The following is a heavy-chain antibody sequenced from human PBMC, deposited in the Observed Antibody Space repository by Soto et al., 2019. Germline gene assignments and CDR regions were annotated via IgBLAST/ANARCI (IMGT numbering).Heavy chain of an antibody. V-gene: IGHV4-31*03. CDR2: IYYSGST. D-gene: IGHD1-7*01. J-gene: IGHJ6*02. CDR1: GGSISSGGYY. CDR3: ARDQRPELPPPYYYYYYGMDV. Sequence: SETLSLTCTVSGGSISSGGYYRSWIRQHPGKGLEWIGYIYYSGSTYYNPSLKSRVTISVDTSKNQFSLKLSSVTAADTAVYYCARDQRPELPPPYYYYYYGMDVWGQGTTVTVSS.